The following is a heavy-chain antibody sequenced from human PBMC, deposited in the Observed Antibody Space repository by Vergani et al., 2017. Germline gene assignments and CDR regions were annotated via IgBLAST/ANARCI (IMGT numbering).Heavy chain of an antibody. J-gene: IGHJ4*02. D-gene: IGHD3-16*02. CDR3: AKPDDYVWGSYRXFDY. CDR2: ISGSGGST. Sequence: EVQLLESGGGLVQPGGSLRLSCAASGFTFSSYAMSWVRQAPGKGLEWVSAISGSGGSTYYADSVKGRFTISRDNSKNTLYLQMNSLRAEDTAVYYCAKPDDYVWGSYRXFDYWGQGTLVTVSS. V-gene: IGHV3-23*01. CDR1: GFTFSSYA.